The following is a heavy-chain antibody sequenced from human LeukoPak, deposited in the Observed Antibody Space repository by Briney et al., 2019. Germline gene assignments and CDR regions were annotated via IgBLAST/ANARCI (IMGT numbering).Heavy chain of an antibody. J-gene: IGHJ4*02. CDR1: GFTFSSYA. D-gene: IGHD2-15*01. CDR3: ARAMGGGYSFDY. V-gene: IGHV3-30-3*01. CDR2: ISYDGSNK. Sequence: PGGALRLSCAASGFTFSSYAMHGVRQAPGKGLEWVAVISYDGSNKYYADCVKGRFTISRDNPKNTLYLQMTSLRAEATAVYSCARAMGGGYSFDYWGQGTLVTVSS.